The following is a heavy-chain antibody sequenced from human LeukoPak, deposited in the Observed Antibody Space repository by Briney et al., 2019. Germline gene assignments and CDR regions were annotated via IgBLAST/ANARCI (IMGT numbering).Heavy chain of an antibody. Sequence: GGSLRLSCAASGFTFSSYSMNWVRQAPGKGLEWVSSISSSSSYIYYADSVKGRFTISRDNAKNSVYLQLNSLRAEDTAVYYCARAGGDYVWGSDRYPYYFDYWGQGTLVTVSS. V-gene: IGHV3-21*01. CDR3: ARAGGDYVWGSDRYPYYFDY. D-gene: IGHD3-16*02. J-gene: IGHJ4*02. CDR2: ISSSSSYI. CDR1: GFTFSSYS.